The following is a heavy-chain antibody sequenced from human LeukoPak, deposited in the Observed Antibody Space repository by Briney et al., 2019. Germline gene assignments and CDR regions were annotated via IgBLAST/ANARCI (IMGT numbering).Heavy chain of an antibody. J-gene: IGHJ4*02. CDR2: ISGSGGST. Sequence: GGSLRLSCAASGFTFSNAWMSWVRQAPGKGLEWVSAISGSGGSTYYADSVKGRFTISRDNSKNTLYLQMNSLRAEDTAVYYCAKVEGAVYYYDSSGYYDYWGQGTLVTVSS. CDR3: AKVEGAVYYYDSSGYYDY. V-gene: IGHV3-23*01. D-gene: IGHD3-22*01. CDR1: GFTFSNAW.